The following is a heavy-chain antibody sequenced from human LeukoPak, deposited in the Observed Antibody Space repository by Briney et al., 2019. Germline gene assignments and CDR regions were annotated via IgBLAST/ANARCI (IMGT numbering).Heavy chain of an antibody. Sequence: GGSLRLSCAASGFTFSSYSMNWVRQAPGKGLEWVSSISSSSSYIYYADSVKGRFTISRDNAKNLLYLQMNSLRAEDTAVYYCARALDSSGYLLVWGQGTLVTVSS. CDR3: ARALDSSGYLLV. J-gene: IGHJ4*02. V-gene: IGHV3-21*01. D-gene: IGHD3-22*01. CDR2: ISSSSSYI. CDR1: GFTFSSYS.